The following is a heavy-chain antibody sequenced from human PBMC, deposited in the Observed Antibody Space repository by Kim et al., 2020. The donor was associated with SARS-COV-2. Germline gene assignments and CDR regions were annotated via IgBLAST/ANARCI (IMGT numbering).Heavy chain of an antibody. D-gene: IGHD5-18*01. J-gene: IGHJ4*02. CDR3: ARSDVDTAMVIVY. Sequence: SETLSLTCTFSGGSISSSSYYWGWIRQPPGKGLEWIGSIYYSGSTYYNPSLKSRVTISVDTSKNQFSLKLSSVTAADTAVYYCARSDVDTAMVIVYWGQG. CDR1: GGSISSSSYY. V-gene: IGHV4-39*07. CDR2: IYYSGST.